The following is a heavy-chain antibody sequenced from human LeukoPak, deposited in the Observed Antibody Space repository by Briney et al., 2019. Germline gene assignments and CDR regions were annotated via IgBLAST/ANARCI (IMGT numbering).Heavy chain of an antibody. V-gene: IGHV3-23*01. D-gene: IGHD1-26*01. CDR3: AKKSDLSGSCEDHFDY. CDR1: RFTFSSYA. J-gene: IGHJ4*02. Sequence: GASLRLSCAASRFTFSSYAMSWVRQAPGKGLEWVSAISASGGSTFYADSVKGRFTISRDNSKNTLYLQMNSLRAEDTAVYYCAKKSDLSGSCEDHFDYWGQGTLVTVSS. CDR2: ISASGGST.